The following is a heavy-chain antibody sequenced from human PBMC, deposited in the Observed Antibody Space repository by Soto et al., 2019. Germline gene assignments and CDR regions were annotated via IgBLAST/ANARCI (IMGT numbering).Heavy chain of an antibody. D-gene: IGHD2-2*01. Sequence: SETLSLTCTVSGGSISSYYWSWIRQPPGKGLEWIGYIYYSGSTNYNPSLKSRVTISVDTSKNQFSLKLISMTAADTAVYYCARDRGIVVVPAAMIKRDRGWFDPWGQGTLVTVSS. CDR3: ARDRGIVVVPAAMIKRDRGWFDP. J-gene: IGHJ5*02. CDR2: IYYSGST. CDR1: GGSISSYY. V-gene: IGHV4-59*01.